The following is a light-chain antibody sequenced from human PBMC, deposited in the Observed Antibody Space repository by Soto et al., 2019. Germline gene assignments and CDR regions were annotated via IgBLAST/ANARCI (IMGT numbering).Light chain of an antibody. CDR2: KAS. CDR3: QQYNAYST. V-gene: IGKV1-5*03. J-gene: IGKJ4*01. Sequence: IPLTRSPSSPTATLGDRVNLTLRASQSISSWLAGYQRKPRKAPKVLIYKASNVESGVPSRFSGSGSETEFTLTISSLQPDDFATYYCQQYNAYSTFGGGTKVDIK. CDR1: QSISSW.